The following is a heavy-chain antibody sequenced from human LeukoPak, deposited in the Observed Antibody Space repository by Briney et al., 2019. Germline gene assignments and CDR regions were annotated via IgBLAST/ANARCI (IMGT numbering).Heavy chain of an antibody. J-gene: IGHJ4*02. Sequence: GGSLRLSCAASGFTFSSYWKSWVRQAPGKGLEWVANIKQDGSEKYYVDSVKGRFTISRDNAKNSLYLQMNSLRAEDTAVYYCARAIRGDYWGQGTLVTVSS. CDR2: IKQDGSEK. CDR1: GFTFSSYW. V-gene: IGHV3-7*01. CDR3: ARAIRGDY.